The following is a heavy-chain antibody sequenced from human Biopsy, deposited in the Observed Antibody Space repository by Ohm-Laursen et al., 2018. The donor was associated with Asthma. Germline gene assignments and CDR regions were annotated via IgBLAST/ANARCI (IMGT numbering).Heavy chain of an antibody. CDR1: GFTFSNVF. V-gene: IGHV3-30*03. D-gene: IGHD6-6*01. CDR3: ARGDWYGSASNGY. CDR2: LSYNGNNK. J-gene: IGHJ4*02. Sequence: SLRLSCTASGFTFSNVFIDWVRQAPGKGLEWVAVLSYNGNNKYYADSVRGRFTISRDNSENTLYLQMNSLRVEDTAVYYCARGDWYGSASNGYWGQGTLVTVSA.